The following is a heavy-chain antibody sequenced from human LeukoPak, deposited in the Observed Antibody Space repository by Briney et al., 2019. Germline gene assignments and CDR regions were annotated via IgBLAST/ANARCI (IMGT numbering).Heavy chain of an antibody. J-gene: IGHJ3*02. D-gene: IGHD6-19*01. CDR1: GGTFSSYA. CDR3: ARELGSGWNRDAFDI. Sequence: EASVKVSCKASGGTFSSYAISWVRQAPGQGLEWMGGIIPIFGTANYAQKFQGRVTITADESTSTAYMELSSLRSEDTAVYYCARELGSGWNRDAFDIWGQGTMVTVSS. V-gene: IGHV1-69*13. CDR2: IIPIFGTA.